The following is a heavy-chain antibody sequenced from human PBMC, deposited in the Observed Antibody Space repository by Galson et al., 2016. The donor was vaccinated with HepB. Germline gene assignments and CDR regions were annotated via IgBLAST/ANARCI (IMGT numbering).Heavy chain of an antibody. J-gene: IGHJ4*02. CDR2: MYYSGST. CDR3: ARHDYGDFLFDY. CDR1: GGSVSSASHY. D-gene: IGHD4-17*01. Sequence: ETLSLTCTVSGGSVSSASHYWSWVRQPPGKGLEWIASMYYSGSTYYNPSLKSRVTIPVDTSKNQLSLELSSVTAADTAMYYCARHDYGDFLFDYWGQGTLVIVSS. V-gene: IGHV4-39*01.